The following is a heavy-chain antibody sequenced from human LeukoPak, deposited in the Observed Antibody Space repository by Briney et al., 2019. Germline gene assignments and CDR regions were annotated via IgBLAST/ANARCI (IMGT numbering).Heavy chain of an antibody. J-gene: IGHJ4*02. D-gene: IGHD2-21*01. CDR1: GFTFSSYG. Sequence: PGGSLRLSCAASGFTFSSYGMSWVRQAPGKGLEWVANIKQDGSEKYYVDSVRGRFTISRDNAKNSLYLQMNSLRAEDTAVYYCARDLGYYYFDYWGQGTLVPVSS. V-gene: IGHV3-7*01. CDR3: ARDLGYYYFDY. CDR2: IKQDGSEK.